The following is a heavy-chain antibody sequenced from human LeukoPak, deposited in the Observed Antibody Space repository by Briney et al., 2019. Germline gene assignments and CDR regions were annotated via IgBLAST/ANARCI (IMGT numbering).Heavy chain of an antibody. CDR1: GFTFSTSW. J-gene: IGHJ4*02. CDR2: INYDSSQK. CDR3: ASSRDSSGND. Sequence: GGSLRLSCAASGFTFSTSGFTFSTSWMSWVRQAPGKGLEWVGNINYDSSQKYYVGSVRGRFTISRDNAKKSLYLEMNSLRPEDTAVYYCASSRDSSGNDWGQGTLVTVSS. D-gene: IGHD3-22*01. V-gene: IGHV3-7*01.